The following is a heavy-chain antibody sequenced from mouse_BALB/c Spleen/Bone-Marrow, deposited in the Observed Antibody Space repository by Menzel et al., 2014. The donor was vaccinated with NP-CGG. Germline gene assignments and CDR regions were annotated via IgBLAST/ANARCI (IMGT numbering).Heavy chain of an antibody. CDR2: IYPGDGDT. J-gene: IGHJ2*01. Sequence: VQLQQSGAELVRPGSSVKISCKASGYAFXVYWMNWVKQRPGQGLEGIGQIYPGDGDTNYNGKFKGRATLTADKSSNTAYMQLSSLTSEDSAVYFCARGGISVDYWGQGTTLTVPS. CDR1: GYAFXVYW. CDR3: ARGGISVDY. V-gene: IGHV1-80*01.